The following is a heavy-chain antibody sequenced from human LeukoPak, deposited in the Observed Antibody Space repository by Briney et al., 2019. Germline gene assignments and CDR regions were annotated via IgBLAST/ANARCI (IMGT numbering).Heavy chain of an antibody. Sequence: PGGSLRLSCAASGFTFSSYSVNWARQAPGKGLEWVSSISSSSSYIYYADSVKGRFTISRDNAKNSLYLQMNSLRAEDTAVYYCARDLYRIVVVPHYFDYWGQGTLVTVSS. CDR1: GFTFSSYS. J-gene: IGHJ4*02. CDR3: ARDLYRIVVVPHYFDY. D-gene: IGHD3-22*01. CDR2: ISSSSSYI. V-gene: IGHV3-21*01.